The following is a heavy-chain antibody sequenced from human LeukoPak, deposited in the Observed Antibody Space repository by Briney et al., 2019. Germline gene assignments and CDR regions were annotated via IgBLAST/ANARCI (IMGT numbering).Heavy chain of an antibody. V-gene: IGHV3-48*01. Sequence: GGSLRLSCAASGFSFSSYSMNWVRQAPGKGLEWVSYISSSSSTIYYADSVKGRFTISRDNLKNTVSLQMNSLRTEDTALYFCAREGSGLVIHAFDIWGQGTMVTVSS. CDR2: ISSSSSTI. CDR1: GFSFSSYS. CDR3: AREGSGLVIHAFDI. D-gene: IGHD3/OR15-3a*01. J-gene: IGHJ3*02.